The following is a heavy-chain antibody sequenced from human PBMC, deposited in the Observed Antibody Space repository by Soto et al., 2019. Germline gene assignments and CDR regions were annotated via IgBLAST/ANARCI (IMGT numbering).Heavy chain of an antibody. V-gene: IGHV4-34*01. D-gene: IGHD2-2*01. CDR3: AREEVPQWFTRGYDGMDV. Sequence: QVQLQQWGAGLLRPSETLSLTCAVHGGSFSGYYWTWIRQPPGKGLEWIGDINHSGSTNYNSSLNSRVTISVDTSKNQLSLKLRSVTAADTAVYYCAREEVPQWFTRGYDGMDVWGQGTTVTVSS. CDR1: GGSFSGYY. J-gene: IGHJ6*02. CDR2: INHSGST.